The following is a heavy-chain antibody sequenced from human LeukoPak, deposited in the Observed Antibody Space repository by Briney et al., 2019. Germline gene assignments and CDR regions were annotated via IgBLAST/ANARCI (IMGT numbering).Heavy chain of an antibody. CDR2: IRYDGSNK. CDR1: GFTFSSYG. D-gene: IGHD3-10*01. Sequence: GGSLRLSCAASGFTFSSYGMHWVRQAPGKGLEWVAFIRYDGSNKYYADSVKGRFTISRDNSKNTLYLQMNSLRAEDTAVYYCAKEALLGLSSGNWYFDLWGRGTLVTVSS. J-gene: IGHJ2*01. V-gene: IGHV3-30*02. CDR3: AKEALLGLSSGNWYFDL.